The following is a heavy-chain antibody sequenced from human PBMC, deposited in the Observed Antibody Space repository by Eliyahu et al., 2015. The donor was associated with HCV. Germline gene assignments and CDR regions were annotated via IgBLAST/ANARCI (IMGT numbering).Heavy chain of an antibody. CDR2: INHSGTF. J-gene: IGHJ5*02. D-gene: IGHD2-2*01. Sequence: QVQLQQWGAGLLKPSETLSLTCVVYGGSLSSYYWSWIRQPPGKGLEWIGEINHSGTFNYNPSLKSRVTISVDTSKNQFSLKLSSVTAADTALYYCARGALVYQLLSPLGRGNWFDPWGQGTLVTVSS. V-gene: IGHV4-34*01. CDR3: ARGALVYQLLSPLGRGNWFDP. CDR1: GGSLSSYY.